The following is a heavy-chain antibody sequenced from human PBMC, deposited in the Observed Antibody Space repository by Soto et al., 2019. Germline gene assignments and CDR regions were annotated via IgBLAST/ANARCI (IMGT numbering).Heavy chain of an antibody. CDR2: ISSSSSYI. CDR1: GFTLSSYS. Sequence: GGSLRLSCAASGFTLSSYSMNWVRQAPGKGLEWVSSISSSSSYIYYADSVKGRFTISRDNAKNSLYLQMNSLRAEDTAVYYCARVYYYDSSGYYPIDYWGQGTLVTVSS. CDR3: ARVYYYDSSGYYPIDY. D-gene: IGHD3-22*01. J-gene: IGHJ4*02. V-gene: IGHV3-21*01.